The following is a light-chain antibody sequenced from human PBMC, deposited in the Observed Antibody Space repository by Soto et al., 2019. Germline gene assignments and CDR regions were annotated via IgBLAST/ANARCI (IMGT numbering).Light chain of an antibody. CDR1: RSVSNY. CDR2: AAY. CDR3: QQTYSDSWT. V-gene: IGKV1-39*01. J-gene: IGKJ1*01. Sequence: DIQMTQSPPSLSASVGDRVSITCRASRSVSNYLNWYQQKPGKAPELLISAAYSLQSGVPSRFSGSGSGTDFTLTISSLHPEDSATYYCQQTYSDSWTFGQGTRVEIK.